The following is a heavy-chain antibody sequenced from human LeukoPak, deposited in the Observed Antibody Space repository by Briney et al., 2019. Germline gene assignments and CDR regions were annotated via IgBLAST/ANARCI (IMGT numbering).Heavy chain of an antibody. D-gene: IGHD2-15*01. CDR2: INHSGST. J-gene: IGHJ4*02. V-gene: IGHV4-34*01. CDR3: ARERGCCSGGSCYFFFDY. Sequence: PSETLSLTCAVYGGSFSGYYWSWIRQPPGKGLEWIGEINHSGSTNYNPSLKSRVTISVDTSKNQFSLKLSSVTAADTAVYYCARERGCCSGGSCYFFFDYWGQGTLVTVSS. CDR1: GGSFSGYY.